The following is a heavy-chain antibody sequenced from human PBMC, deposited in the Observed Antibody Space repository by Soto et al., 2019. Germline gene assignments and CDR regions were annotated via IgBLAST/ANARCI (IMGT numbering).Heavy chain of an antibody. CDR1: GFTFDDYA. CDR3: AKAGPLSRGAFDI. D-gene: IGHD2-2*01. J-gene: IGHJ3*02. V-gene: IGHV3-9*01. Sequence: EVQLVESGGGLVQPGRSLRLSCAASGFTFDDYAMHWVRQAPGKGLEWVSGISWNSGSIGYADSVKGRFTISRDNAKNSLYLQMNSLRAEDTALYYCAKAGPLSRGAFDIWGQGTMVTVSS. CDR2: ISWNSGSI.